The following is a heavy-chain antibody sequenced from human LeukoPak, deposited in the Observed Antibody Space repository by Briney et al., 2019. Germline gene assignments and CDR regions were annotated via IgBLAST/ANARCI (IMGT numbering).Heavy chain of an antibody. J-gene: IGHJ5*02. V-gene: IGHV3-23*01. D-gene: IGHD2-15*01. CDR3: AKSNQHCSGGSCSFDP. Sequence: PGGSLRLSCAASGFTFSSYAMSWVRQAPGKGLEWVSAISGSGGSTYYADSVKGRFTISRDNSKNTLYLQMNSLRAEDTAVYYCAKSNQHCSGGSCSFDPWGQGTLVTVSS. CDR2: ISGSGGST. CDR1: GFTFSSYA.